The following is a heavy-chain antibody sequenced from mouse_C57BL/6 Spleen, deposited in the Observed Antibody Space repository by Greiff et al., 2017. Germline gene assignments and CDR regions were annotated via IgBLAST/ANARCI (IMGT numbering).Heavy chain of an antibody. J-gene: IGHJ1*03. Sequence: EVQLQQSGPELVKPGASVKIPCKASGYTFTDYNMDWVKQSHGKSLEWIGDINPNNGGTIYNQKFKGKATLTVDKSSSTAYMELRSLTSEDTAVYYCARITTVVATGYFDVWGTGTTVTVSS. CDR1: GYTFTDYN. CDR2: INPNNGGT. D-gene: IGHD1-1*01. V-gene: IGHV1-18*01. CDR3: ARITTVVATGYFDV.